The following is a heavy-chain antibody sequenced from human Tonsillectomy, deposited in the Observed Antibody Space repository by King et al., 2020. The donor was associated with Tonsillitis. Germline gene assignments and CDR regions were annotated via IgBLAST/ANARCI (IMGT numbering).Heavy chain of an antibody. V-gene: IGHV3-21*01. Sequence: VQLVESGGGLVKPGGSLRLSCAASGFTFSSYSMNWVRQAPGKGLEWVSSISSSSSYIYYADSVKGRFTISRDNAKNSLYLQMNSLRAEDTAVYYCARDLNYYDSSGDSYFDYWGQGTLVTVSS. CDR1: GFTFSSYS. CDR3: ARDLNYYDSSGDSYFDY. J-gene: IGHJ4*02. D-gene: IGHD3-22*01. CDR2: ISSSSSYI.